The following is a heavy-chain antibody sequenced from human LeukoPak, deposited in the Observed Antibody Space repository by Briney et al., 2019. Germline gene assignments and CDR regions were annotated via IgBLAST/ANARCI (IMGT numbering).Heavy chain of an antibody. D-gene: IGHD3-9*01. CDR2: ISSSGSTI. CDR1: GFTFSSYE. J-gene: IGHJ6*04. CDR3: ARDRSPGDYDILTGYANWDYYYYGIDV. Sequence: PGGSLRLSCAASGFTFSSYEMNWVRQAPGKGLEWVSYISSSGSTIYYADSVKGRFTISRDNAKNSLYLQMNSLRAEDTAVYYCARDRSPGDYDILTGYANWDYYYYGIDVWGKGTTVTVSS. V-gene: IGHV3-48*03.